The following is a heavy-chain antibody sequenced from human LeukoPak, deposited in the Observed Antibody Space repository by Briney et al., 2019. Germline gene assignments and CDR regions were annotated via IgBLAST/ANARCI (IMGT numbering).Heavy chain of an antibody. J-gene: IGHJ2*01. CDR2: ISDSGDTP. CDR3: VQLLDDNPIRWYFGL. V-gene: IGHV3-23*01. Sequence: GGSLRLSCTASGFTFSNYAMSWVRQTPGKGLKWVSSISDSGDTPYYADSVKGLFTISRDNSKNTLYLQMSSLRAEDTAVYYCVQLLDDNPIRWYFGLWGRGTLVTVSS. D-gene: IGHD1-14*01. CDR1: GFTFSNYA.